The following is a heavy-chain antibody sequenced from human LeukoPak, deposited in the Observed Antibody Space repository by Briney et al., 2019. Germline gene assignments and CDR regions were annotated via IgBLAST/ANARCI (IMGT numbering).Heavy chain of an antibody. Sequence: SETLSLTCTVSGGSISSNNYYWGWIRQPPGKGLEWIGSIYYNGSTYYNPSLKGRVTISVDTSKNQFSLKLSSVTAADTAVYYCARVDYYYYFGMDVWAKGPRSPSP. J-gene: IGHJ6*02. CDR3: ARVDYYYYFGMDV. V-gene: IGHV4-39*01. CDR2: IYYNGST. CDR1: GGSISSNNYY.